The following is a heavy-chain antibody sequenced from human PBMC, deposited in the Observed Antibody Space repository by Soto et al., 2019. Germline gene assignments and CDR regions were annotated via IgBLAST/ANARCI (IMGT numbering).Heavy chain of an antibody. CDR2: ISGSGGST. Sequence: GGSLRLSCAASGFTFSSYAMSWVRQAPGKGLEWVSAISGSGGSTYYADSVKGRFTISRDNSKNTLYLQMNSLRAEDTAVYYCAKDHGGWYEDVPDAFDIWGQGTMVTVSS. J-gene: IGHJ3*02. D-gene: IGHD6-19*01. V-gene: IGHV3-23*01. CDR3: AKDHGGWYEDVPDAFDI. CDR1: GFTFSSYA.